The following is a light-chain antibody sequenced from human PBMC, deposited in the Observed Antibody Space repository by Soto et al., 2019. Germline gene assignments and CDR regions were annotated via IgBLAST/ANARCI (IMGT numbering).Light chain of an antibody. CDR3: SSYTSSSTFYV. V-gene: IGLV2-14*01. Sequence: QSVLTQPASVSGSPGQSITISCTGTSSDVGGYNSVSWYQQHPGKAPKLMIYEVSNRPSGVSNHFSGSKSGNTASLTISGLQAEDEADYSCSSYTSSSTFYVFGTGTKVTVL. CDR1: SSDVGGYNS. CDR2: EVS. J-gene: IGLJ1*01.